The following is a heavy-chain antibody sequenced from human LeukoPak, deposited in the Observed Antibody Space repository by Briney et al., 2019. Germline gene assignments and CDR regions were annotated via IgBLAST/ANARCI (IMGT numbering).Heavy chain of an antibody. Sequence: ASVKVPCKASGGTFSSYAISWVRQAPGQGLEWMGGIIPIFGTANYAQKFQGRVTITTDESTSTAYMELSSLRSEDTAVYYCARSRACSSTSCYSRPIDYWGQGTLVAVSS. D-gene: IGHD2-2*02. V-gene: IGHV1-69*05. CDR3: ARSRACSSTSCYSRPIDY. J-gene: IGHJ4*02. CDR2: IIPIFGTA. CDR1: GGTFSSYA.